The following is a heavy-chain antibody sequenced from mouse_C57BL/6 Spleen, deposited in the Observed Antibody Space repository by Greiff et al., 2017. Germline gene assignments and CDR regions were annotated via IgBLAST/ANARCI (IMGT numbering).Heavy chain of an antibody. V-gene: IGHV1-82*01. CDR3: ARRDYNSGYVDY. D-gene: IGHD3-2*02. CDR2: IYPGDGDT. Sequence: QVQLQQSGPELVKPGASVKISCKASGYAFSSSWMNWVKQRPGKGLEWIGRIYPGDGDTNYNGKFKDKATLTADKSSSTAYMQLSSLTSEDSAVYFCARRDYNSGYVDYWGQGTTLTVSS. CDR1: GYAFSSSW. J-gene: IGHJ2*01.